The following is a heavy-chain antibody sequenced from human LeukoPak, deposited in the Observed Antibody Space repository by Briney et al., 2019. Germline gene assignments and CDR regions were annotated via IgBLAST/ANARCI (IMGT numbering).Heavy chain of an antibody. V-gene: IGHV3-7*01. J-gene: IGHJ4*02. CDR2: IKKTGSET. CDR1: GFIFSTYT. Sequence: TGGSLRLSCSASGFIFSTYTMYWVRQAPGKGLEWVAYIKKTGSETYYVDSVKGRFTITRDNTRNSLFLQMYSLRAEDTAVYFCAREDGYCSGGNCYSYFDSWGQGTLVTVSS. CDR3: AREDGYCSGGNCYSYFDS. D-gene: IGHD2-15*01.